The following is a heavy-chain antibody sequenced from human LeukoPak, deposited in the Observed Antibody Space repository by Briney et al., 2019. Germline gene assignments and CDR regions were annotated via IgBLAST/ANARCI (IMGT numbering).Heavy chain of an antibody. CDR3: ARLTLGYCSGGSCYRNDYYYYYYMDV. V-gene: IGHV1-69*06. D-gene: IGHD2-15*01. J-gene: IGHJ6*03. CDR2: IVPIFGTA. CDR1: GYTFTSYG. Sequence: GASVKVSCKASGYTFTSYGISWVRQAPGQGLEWMGGIVPIFGTANYAQKFQGRVTITADKSTSTAYMELSSLRSEDTAVYYCARLTLGYCSGGSCYRNDYYYYYYMDVWGKGTTVTVSS.